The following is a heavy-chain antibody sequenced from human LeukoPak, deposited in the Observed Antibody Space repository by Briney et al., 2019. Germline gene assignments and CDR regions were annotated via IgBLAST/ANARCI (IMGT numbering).Heavy chain of an antibody. V-gene: IGHV1-2*02. D-gene: IGHD3-9*01. CDR1: GYTFTGYY. J-gene: IGHJ4*02. Sequence: GASVKVSCKASGYTFTGYYMHWVRQAPGQGLEWMGWINPNSGGTNYAQKFQGRVTMTRDTSISTAYMELSRLRSDDTAVYYCARVHDILTGYYIDYWGQGTLVTVSS. CDR3: ARVHDILTGYYIDY. CDR2: INPNSGGT.